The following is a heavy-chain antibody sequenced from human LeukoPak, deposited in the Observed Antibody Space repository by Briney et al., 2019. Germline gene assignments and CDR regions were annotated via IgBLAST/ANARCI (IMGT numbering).Heavy chain of an antibody. CDR3: AKSVRRWLSNWSDP. CDR2: ISYDGSNK. CDR1: GFTFSSYG. V-gene: IGHV3-30*18. Sequence: GRSLRLSCAASGFTFSSYGMHWVRQAPGKGLEWVAVISYDGSNKYYADSVKGRFTISRDNSKNTLYLQMNSLRAEDTAVYYCAKSVRRWLSNWSDPWGQGTLVTVSS. D-gene: IGHD5-24*01. J-gene: IGHJ5*02.